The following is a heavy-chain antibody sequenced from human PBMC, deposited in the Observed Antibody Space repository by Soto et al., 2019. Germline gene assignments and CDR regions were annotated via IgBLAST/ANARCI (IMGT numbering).Heavy chain of an antibody. CDR1: GGSFSGYY. D-gene: IGHD5-18*01. CDR2: INHSGST. Sequence: ETLSLTCAFYGGSFSGYYWSWIRQPPGKGLEWIGEINHSGSTNYNPSLQSRVTISVDTSKNHCVLKLRSVTAAVTAVYYCAREGVTHAFAIW. CDR3: AREGVTHAFAI. J-gene: IGHJ3*02. V-gene: IGHV4-34*01.